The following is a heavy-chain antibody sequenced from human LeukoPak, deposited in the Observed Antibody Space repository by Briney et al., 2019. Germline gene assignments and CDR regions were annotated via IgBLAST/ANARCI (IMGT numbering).Heavy chain of an antibody. J-gene: IGHJ4*02. CDR1: GFTFSDYA. CDR2: ISGSGGST. CDR3: AKLHNLNCDY. Sequence: GGSLRLSCAASGFTFSDYAMSWVRQAPGKGLEWVSTISGSGGSTYYADSVKGRFTISRDSSKNTLYLQMNNLRPEDTAVYYCAKLHNLNCDYLGLGTLVTVSS. D-gene: IGHD1-14*01. V-gene: IGHV3-23*01.